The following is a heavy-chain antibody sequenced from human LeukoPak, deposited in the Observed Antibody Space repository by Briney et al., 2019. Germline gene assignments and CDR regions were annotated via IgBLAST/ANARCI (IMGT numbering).Heavy chain of an antibody. Sequence: SETLSLTCAVYGVSFSGYYWSWIRQPPGKGLEWIGEINHSGSTNYNPSLKSRVTISVDTSKNQFSLKLSSVTAADTAVYYCARSPGRLLLGVDAFDIWGQGTMVTVSS. D-gene: IGHD2-21*01. CDR3: ARSPGRLLLGVDAFDI. CDR1: GVSFSGYY. CDR2: INHSGST. V-gene: IGHV4-34*01. J-gene: IGHJ3*02.